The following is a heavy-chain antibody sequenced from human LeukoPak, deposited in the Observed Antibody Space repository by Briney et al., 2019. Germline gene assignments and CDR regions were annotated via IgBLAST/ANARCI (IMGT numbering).Heavy chain of an antibody. J-gene: IGHJ6*03. Sequence: SETLSLTCAVYGGSFSGYYWSWIRQPPGKGLEWIGEINHSGSTNYNPSLKSRVTISVDTSKNQFSLKLSSVTAADTAVYYCARVVGGRVPVGSRYYYYYMDVWGQGTTVTVSS. CDR2: INHSGST. CDR3: ARVVGGRVPVGSRYYYYYMDV. D-gene: IGHD2-2*01. CDR1: GGSFSGYY. V-gene: IGHV4-34*01.